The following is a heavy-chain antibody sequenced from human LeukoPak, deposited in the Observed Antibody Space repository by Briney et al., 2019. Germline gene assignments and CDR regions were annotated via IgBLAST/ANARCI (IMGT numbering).Heavy chain of an antibody. Sequence: PSETLSLTCAVYGGSFSGYYWSWIRQPPGKGLEWIGEINHSGTTNYNPSLKSRVTISADTSKNQFSLKLSSVTAADTAVYYCASGTASSAQELAYCGGDCYSPPDYWGQGTLVTVSS. J-gene: IGHJ4*02. D-gene: IGHD2-21*02. CDR3: ASGTASSAQELAYCGGDCYSPPDY. CDR2: INHSGTT. CDR1: GGSFSGYY. V-gene: IGHV4-34*01.